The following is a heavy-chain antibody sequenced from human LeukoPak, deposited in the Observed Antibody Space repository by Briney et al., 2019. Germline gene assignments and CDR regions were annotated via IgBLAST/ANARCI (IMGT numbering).Heavy chain of an antibody. CDR1: GFTFSDYY. D-gene: IGHD6-6*01. J-gene: IGHJ6*03. CDR3: ARVGIAARNYYYMDV. CDR2: ISSSASTI. V-gene: IGHV3-11*04. Sequence: GGSLRLSCAASGFTFSDYYMTWIRQAPGKGLEWVSYISSSASTIYYVDSVKGRFTISRDNAKNSLYLQMNSLRAEDTALYYYARVGIAARNYYYMDVWGKGTTVTVSS.